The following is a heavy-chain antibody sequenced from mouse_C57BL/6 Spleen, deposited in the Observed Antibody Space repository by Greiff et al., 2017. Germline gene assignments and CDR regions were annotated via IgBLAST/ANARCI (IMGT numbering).Heavy chain of an antibody. CDR3: ARPAYYYGSSLYYAMDY. D-gene: IGHD1-1*01. CDR1: GFTFSDYG. Sequence: EVMLVESGGGLVKPGGSLKLSCAASGFTFSDYGMHWVRQAPEKGLEWVAYISSGSSTIYYADKVKGRFTISRDNAKNTLFLQMTSLRSEDTAMYYCARPAYYYGSSLYYAMDYWGQGTSVTVSS. CDR2: ISSGSSTI. J-gene: IGHJ4*01. V-gene: IGHV5-17*01.